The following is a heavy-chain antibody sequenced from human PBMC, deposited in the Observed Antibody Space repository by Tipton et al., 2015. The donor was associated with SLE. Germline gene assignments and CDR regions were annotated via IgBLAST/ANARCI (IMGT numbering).Heavy chain of an antibody. Sequence: LRLSCAVYGGSFSGYYWSWIRQSPGKGLEWIGEINHSGSTNYNPSLKSRVTISVDTSKKQFSLKVSSVTAAGTAVYYCARGRGSSSSGHYWGQGTLVTVSS. CDR1: GGSFSGYY. D-gene: IGHD6-6*01. J-gene: IGHJ4*02. CDR2: INHSGST. CDR3: ARGRGSSSSGHY. V-gene: IGHV4-34*01.